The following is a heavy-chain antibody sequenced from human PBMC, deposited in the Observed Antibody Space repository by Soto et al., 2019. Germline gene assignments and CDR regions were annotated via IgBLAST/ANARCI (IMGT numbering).Heavy chain of an antibody. CDR3: ARAVGDPLYYLDY. D-gene: IGHD6-19*01. V-gene: IGHV4-59*08. CDR2: TDYSGNT. J-gene: IGHJ4*02. CDR1: SDSISSYY. Sequence: SETLSLTCTVSSDSISSYYWVWIRQSPGKGLEWIGYTDYSGNTNYNPSLKSRVTISGDTSKNQFSLRLSSVTAADTAVYYCARAVGDPLYYLDYWGQGTLVTVPS.